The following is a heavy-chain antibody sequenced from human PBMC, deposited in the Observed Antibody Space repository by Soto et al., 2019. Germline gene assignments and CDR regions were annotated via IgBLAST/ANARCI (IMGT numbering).Heavy chain of an antibody. J-gene: IGHJ6*03. CDR3: AKDSGRAGTSNLLYYYYMDV. V-gene: IGHV3-30*18. CDR1: GFTFSSYG. D-gene: IGHD1-1*01. Sequence: QVQLVESGGGVVQPGRSLRLSCAASGFTFSSYGMHWVRQAPGKGLEWVAVISYDGSNKYYADSVKGRFTISRDNSKNALYLQMNRLSAEDTAVYYCAKDSGRAGTSNLLYYYYMDVWGKGTTVTVSS. CDR2: ISYDGSNK.